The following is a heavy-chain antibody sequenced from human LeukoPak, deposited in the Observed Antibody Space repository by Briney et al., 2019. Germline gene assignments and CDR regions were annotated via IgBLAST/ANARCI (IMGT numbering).Heavy chain of an antibody. V-gene: IGHV1-18*04. Sequence: ASVKVSCKASGYTFTGYYMHWVRQAPGQGLEWMGWISAYNGNTNYAQKLQGRVTMTTDTSTSTAYMELRSLRSDDTAVYYCARGIAARPEDDYWGQGTLVTVSS. CDR2: ISAYNGNT. J-gene: IGHJ4*02. CDR1: GYTFTGYY. D-gene: IGHD6-6*01. CDR3: ARGIAARPEDDY.